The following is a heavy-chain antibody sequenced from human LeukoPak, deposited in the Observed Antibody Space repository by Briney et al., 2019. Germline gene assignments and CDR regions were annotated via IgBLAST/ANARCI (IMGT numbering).Heavy chain of an antibody. CDR3: ARQRGSGCLDY. J-gene: IGHJ4*02. CDR1: GFTFTTYW. Sequence: GGSLRLSCIASGFTFTTYWMTWVRQAPGKGLEWVANIKQDGSETYYVDSVKGRFTISRDNAKNSLSLQMNGLRAEDTAVYYCARQRGSGCLDYWGQGTLVTVSS. V-gene: IGHV3-7*01. D-gene: IGHD6-19*01. CDR2: IKQDGSET.